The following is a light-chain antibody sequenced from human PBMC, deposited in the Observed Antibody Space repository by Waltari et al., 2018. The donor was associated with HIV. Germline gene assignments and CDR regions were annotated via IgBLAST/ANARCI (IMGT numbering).Light chain of an antibody. CDR1: QIISSS. V-gene: IGKV3-11*01. CDR3: QQRSNWPSIT. CDR2: ESS. J-gene: IGKJ5*01. Sequence: EIILPQSPATLSVPPGDTATLSCRASQIISSSLAWYQHKPGQAPRLLIYESSKRATGIPARFSGSGSGTDFTLTVSRLEPEDFAVYYCQQRSNWPSITFGQGTRLEIK.